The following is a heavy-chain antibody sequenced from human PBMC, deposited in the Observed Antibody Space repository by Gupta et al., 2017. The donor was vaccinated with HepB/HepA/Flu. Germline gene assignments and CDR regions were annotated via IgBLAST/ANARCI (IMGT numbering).Heavy chain of an antibody. CDR1: GFSLDAYA. D-gene: IGHD6-19*01. Sequence: EVQLVESGGGLVQPGRSLRLSCAASGFSLDAYARHWVRQATGKGLEWGSGISWNSGSIGYADSVKGRFTISRDNAKNSLYLQMNSLRAEDTALYYCAKDMRSGWSGGDAFDIWGQGTMVTVSS. J-gene: IGHJ3*02. V-gene: IGHV3-9*01. CDR3: AKDMRSGWSGGDAFDI. CDR2: ISWNSGSI.